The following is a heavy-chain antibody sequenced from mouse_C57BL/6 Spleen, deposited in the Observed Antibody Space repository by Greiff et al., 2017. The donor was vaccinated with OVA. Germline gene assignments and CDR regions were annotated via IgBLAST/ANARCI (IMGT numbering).Heavy chain of an antibody. CDR1: GYTFTDYN. CDR2: INPNNGGT. CDR3: ARSESNYVRVLCY. J-gene: IGHJ2*01. D-gene: IGHD2-5*01. Sequence: VQLQQSGPELVKPGASVKIPCKASGYTFTDYNMDWVKQSHGKSLEWIGDINPNNGGTIYNQKFKGKATLTVDKSSSTAYMELRSLTSEDTAVYYCARSESNYVRVLCYWGQGTTLTVSS. V-gene: IGHV1-18*01.